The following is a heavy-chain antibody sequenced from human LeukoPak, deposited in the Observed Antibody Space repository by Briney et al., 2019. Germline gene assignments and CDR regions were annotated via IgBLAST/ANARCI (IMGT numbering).Heavy chain of an antibody. V-gene: IGHV3-21*01. CDR2: ISSSSSYI. Sequence: PGGSLRLSCAASGSTFSRYWMHWVRHAPGKGLVWVSSISSSSSYIYYADSVKGRFTISRDNAKNSLYLQMNSLRAEDTAVYYCARAPDGYCGGDYFFDYWGQGTLVTVSS. J-gene: IGHJ4*02. D-gene: IGHD2-21*01. CDR1: GSTFSRYW. CDR3: ARAPDGYCGGDYFFDY.